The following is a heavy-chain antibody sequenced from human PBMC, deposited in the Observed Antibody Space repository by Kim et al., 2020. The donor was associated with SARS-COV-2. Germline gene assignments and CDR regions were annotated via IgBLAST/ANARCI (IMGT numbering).Heavy chain of an antibody. J-gene: IGHJ4*02. D-gene: IGHD6-19*01. CDR3: ANLAGGWRPGWGLFDY. CDR1: GGSISSSSYY. V-gene: IGHV4-39*01. Sequence: SETLSLTCTVSGGSISSSSYYWGWIRQPPGKGLEWIGSIYYSGSTYYNPSLKSRVTISVDTSKNQFSLKLSSVTAADTAVYYCANLAGGWRPGWGLFDYWGQGTLVTVSS. CDR2: IYYSGST.